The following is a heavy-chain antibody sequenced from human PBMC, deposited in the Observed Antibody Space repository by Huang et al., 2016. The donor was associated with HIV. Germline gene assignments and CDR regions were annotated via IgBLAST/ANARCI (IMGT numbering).Heavy chain of an antibody. D-gene: IGHD3-22*01. V-gene: IGHV3-74*01. CDR2: INSDGSST. CDR3: ARDPRIQSWLNFFDY. CDR1: GFSISRYW. Sequence: EVQLVESGGGLVQPGGSLRLSCAASGFSISRYWMHWVRQAPGKGLVWVSRINSDGSSTSYADSVKGRFTLSRDNAKNTLYLQMNSLRAEDTAVYYCARDPRIQSWLNFFDYWGQGTLVSVSS. J-gene: IGHJ4*02.